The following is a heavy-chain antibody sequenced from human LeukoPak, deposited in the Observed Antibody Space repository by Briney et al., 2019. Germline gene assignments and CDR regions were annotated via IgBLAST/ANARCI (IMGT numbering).Heavy chain of an antibody. Sequence: PGGSLRLSCAASGFTFSSYAMSWVRQAPGKGLEWVSAISGSGGSTYYADSVKGRFTISRDNSYNTVSLQMNSLRDEDTGVYFCAKGLRTGVGPYMGYHYYMDVWGKGATATVSS. CDR3: AKGLRTGVGPYMGYHYYMDV. CDR1: GFTFSSYA. V-gene: IGHV3-23*01. J-gene: IGHJ6*03. CDR2: ISGSGGST. D-gene: IGHD3-16*01.